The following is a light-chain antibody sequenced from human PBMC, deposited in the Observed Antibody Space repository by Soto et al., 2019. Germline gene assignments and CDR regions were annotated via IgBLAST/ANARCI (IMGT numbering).Light chain of an antibody. Sequence: QSVLTQPASVSGSRGQSITISCTGTRSNVGSYNFVSWYRQYPGKAPELIIYEVSQRPSTFFNRFSGSKSGNTASLTVSGLQSDDEADYYCATWDDDLYTPIIGGGTKLTVL. V-gene: IGLV2-23*02. J-gene: IGLJ2*01. CDR1: RSNVGSYNF. CDR2: EVS. CDR3: ATWDDDLYTPI.